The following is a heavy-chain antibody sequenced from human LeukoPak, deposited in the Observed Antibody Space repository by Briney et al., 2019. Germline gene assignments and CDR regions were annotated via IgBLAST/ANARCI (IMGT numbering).Heavy chain of an antibody. CDR2: IKSKTDGGTT. Sequence: PGGSLRLSCAASGFTFRNAWMSWVRQAPGKGLEWVGLIKSKTDGGTTDYPAPVRGRFTIARDDSKNTLSLQMNSLKTEDTAMYYCTTERTDAFDIWGQGTMVTVSS. CDR1: GFTFRNAW. V-gene: IGHV3-15*01. CDR3: TTERTDAFDI. J-gene: IGHJ3*02.